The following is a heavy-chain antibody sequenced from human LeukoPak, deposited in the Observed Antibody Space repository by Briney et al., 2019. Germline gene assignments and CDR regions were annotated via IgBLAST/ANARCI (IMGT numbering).Heavy chain of an antibody. Sequence: ASVKVSCKASGYTFTGYYMHWVRQAPGQGLEWMGIINPSGGSTSYAQKFQGRVTMTRDTSTSTVYMELSSLRSEDTAVYYCTREDFVRTSPYYYGMDVWGQGTTATVSS. CDR3: TREDFVRTSPYYYGMDV. V-gene: IGHV1-46*01. CDR2: INPSGGST. D-gene: IGHD3-3*01. CDR1: GYTFTGYY. J-gene: IGHJ6*02.